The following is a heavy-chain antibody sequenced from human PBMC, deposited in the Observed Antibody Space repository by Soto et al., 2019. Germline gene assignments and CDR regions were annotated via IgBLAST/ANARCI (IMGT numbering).Heavy chain of an antibody. CDR3: AKDRGGDCPDNSCYFGADY. J-gene: IGHJ4*02. Sequence: PGGSLKLSFVGSGFTFSSYGMHWVRQAPGKGLECVAVISDTGSSHYYAASVEGRFTISRENSKNTLSLHMDRLRVEDTAVYYCAKDRGGDCPDNSCYFGADYWGKGT. V-gene: IGHV3-30*18. CDR1: GFTFSSYG. CDR2: ISDTGSSH. D-gene: IGHD2-2*01.